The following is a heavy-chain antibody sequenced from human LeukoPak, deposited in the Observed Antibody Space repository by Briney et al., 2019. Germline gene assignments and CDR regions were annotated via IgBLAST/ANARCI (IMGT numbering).Heavy chain of an antibody. CDR3: ARDLGAAALNP. CDR2: IYYSGST. D-gene: IGHD6-13*01. Sequence: SETLSLTCTVSGGSISSYYWSWIRQPPGKGLEWIGYIYYSGSTNYNPSLKSRVTISVDTSKNQFSLKLSSVTAADTAVYYCARDLGAAALNPWGQGTLVTVSS. CDR1: GGSISSYY. V-gene: IGHV4-59*01. J-gene: IGHJ5*02.